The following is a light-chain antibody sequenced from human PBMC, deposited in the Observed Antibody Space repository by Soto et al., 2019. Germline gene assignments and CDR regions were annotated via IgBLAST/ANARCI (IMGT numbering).Light chain of an antibody. CDR3: QQYSSSPWT. Sequence: LLTQSPGTLSLSPGESATLSCRDSQSVSSSYLAWYQQKTGQAPRLLIYGESSRATGIPDRLSGSGSGTDLNLTISRLEPEDFAVYYCQQYSSSPWTCGQGTKVDIK. CDR1: QSVSSSY. V-gene: IGKV3-20*01. CDR2: GES. J-gene: IGKJ1*01.